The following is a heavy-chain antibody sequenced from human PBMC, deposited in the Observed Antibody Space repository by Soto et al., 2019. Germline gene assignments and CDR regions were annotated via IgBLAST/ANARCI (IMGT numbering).Heavy chain of an antibody. Sequence: EVQLVESGGGLVQPGGSLRLSCAASGFTFSSYSMNWVRQAPGKGLEWVSYISSSSSTIYYADSVKGRFTISRDNAKNSLYLQMNSLRDEDTAVYYCARDGQWELLGGPWHYGMDVWGQGTTVIVSS. CDR2: ISSSSSTI. J-gene: IGHJ6*02. CDR3: ARDGQWELLGGPWHYGMDV. D-gene: IGHD1-26*01. CDR1: GFTFSSYS. V-gene: IGHV3-48*02.